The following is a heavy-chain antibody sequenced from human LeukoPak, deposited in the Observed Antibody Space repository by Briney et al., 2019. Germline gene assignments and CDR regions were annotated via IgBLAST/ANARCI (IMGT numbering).Heavy chain of an antibody. Sequence: ASVKDSFKASGYTFTGYYINWVRQAPGQGREWMGWINPNSGGTNYAQKFQGRVTMTRDTSISTAYMELSRLRSDDTAVYYCARDEGMITVAIGAFDIWGQGTMVTVSS. J-gene: IGHJ3*02. D-gene: IGHD3-16*01. V-gene: IGHV1-2*02. CDR1: GYTFTGYY. CDR2: INPNSGGT. CDR3: ARDEGMITVAIGAFDI.